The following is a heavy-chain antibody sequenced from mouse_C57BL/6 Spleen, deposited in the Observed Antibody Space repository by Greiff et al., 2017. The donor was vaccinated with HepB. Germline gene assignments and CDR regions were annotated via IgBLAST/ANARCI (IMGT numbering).Heavy chain of an antibody. CDR2: ISYDGSN. J-gene: IGHJ2*01. CDR1: GYSITSGYY. V-gene: IGHV3-6*01. CDR3: AREGTVVASYYFDY. Sequence: EVKLVESGPGLVKPSQSLSLTCSVTGYSITSGYYWNWIRQFPGNKLEWMGYISYDGSNNYNPSLKNRISITRDTSKNQFFLKLNSVTTEDTATYYCAREGTVVASYYFDYWGQGTTLTVSS. D-gene: IGHD1-1*01.